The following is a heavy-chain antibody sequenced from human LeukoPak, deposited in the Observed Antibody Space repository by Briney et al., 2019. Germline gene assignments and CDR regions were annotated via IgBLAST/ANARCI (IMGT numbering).Heavy chain of an antibody. V-gene: IGHV4-39*01. CDR3: ARHCCSGPAKRVFDI. CDR2: ISYSGNT. D-gene: IGHD2-15*01. CDR1: GGSIISSDYD. Sequence: SETLSLTCTVPGGSIISSDYDWGWVRQTPWKGLEWIGTISYSGNTDYNRSLGSRVTISVDTSNNQFSLRLGSVTDADTAVYHCARHCCSGPAKRVFDIWGQGTMVTVSS. J-gene: IGHJ3*02.